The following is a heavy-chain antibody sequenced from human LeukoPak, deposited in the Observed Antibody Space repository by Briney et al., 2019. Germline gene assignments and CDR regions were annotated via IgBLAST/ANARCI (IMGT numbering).Heavy chain of an antibody. Sequence: ASVKVSCKASGYTFTSYYMHWVRQAPGQGLEWMGIINPSGGSTSYAQKFQGRVTMTRDTSTSTAYMELRSLRSDDTAVYYCAREYSSGWYGSYYYYMDVWGKGTTVTVSS. D-gene: IGHD6-19*01. V-gene: IGHV1-46*01. J-gene: IGHJ6*03. CDR3: AREYSSGWYGSYYYYMDV. CDR1: GYTFTSYY. CDR2: INPSGGST.